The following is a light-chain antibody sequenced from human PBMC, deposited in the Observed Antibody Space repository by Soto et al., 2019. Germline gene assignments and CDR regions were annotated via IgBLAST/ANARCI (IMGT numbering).Light chain of an antibody. CDR2: EVS. V-gene: IGLV2-23*02. Sequence: ALTQPASVSGSPGQSITISCTGTSSDVGSYNLVSWYQHHPGKAPKFMIYEVSKRPSGVSNRFSGSKSGNTASLTISGLQAEDEADYYCCSYAGSSTFPYVFGTGTKVTVL. CDR3: CSYAGSSTFPYV. J-gene: IGLJ1*01. CDR1: SSDVGSYNL.